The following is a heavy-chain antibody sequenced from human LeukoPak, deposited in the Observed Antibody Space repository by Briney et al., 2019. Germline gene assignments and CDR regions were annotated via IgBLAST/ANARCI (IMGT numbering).Heavy chain of an antibody. CDR2: INANSGDT. D-gene: IGHD3-22*01. CDR3: AREISGSSDY. J-gene: IGHJ4*02. CDR1: GDTLTGYY. Sequence: ASVKVSCKASGDTLTGYYMHWVRQAPGEGLEWMGWINANSGDTKYAQKFQGRVTMTRDTSISTAYMELSKLRSDDTAMYYCAREISGSSDYWGQGTLVTVSS. V-gene: IGHV1-2*02.